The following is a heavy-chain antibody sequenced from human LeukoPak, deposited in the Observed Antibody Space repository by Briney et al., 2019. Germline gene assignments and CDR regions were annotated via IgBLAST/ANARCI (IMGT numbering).Heavy chain of an antibody. D-gene: IGHD3-10*01. V-gene: IGHV3-23*01. J-gene: IGHJ4*02. CDR3: AKDRKPYGSGSTYYGY. CDR2: ISGSGGST. CDR1: GFTFSSYA. Sequence: GGSLRLSCAASGFTFSSYAMSWVRQAPGKGLEWVSAISGSGGSTYYADSVKGRFTISRDNSKNTLYLQMNSLRAEDTAVYYCAKDRKPYGSGSTYYGYWGQGTLVTVSS.